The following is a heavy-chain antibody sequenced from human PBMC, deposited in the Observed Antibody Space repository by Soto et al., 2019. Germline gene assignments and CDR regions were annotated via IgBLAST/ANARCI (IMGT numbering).Heavy chain of an antibody. J-gene: IGHJ4*02. Sequence: SETLSLTCTVSGGSISSYYWSWIRQPPGKGLEWIGYIYYSGSTNYNPSLKSRVTISVDTSKNQFSLKLSSVTAADTAVYYCAREMRGYSLRLFDYWGQGTLVTVSS. CDR1: GGSISSYY. V-gene: IGHV4-59*01. CDR2: IYYSGST. D-gene: IGHD4-4*01. CDR3: AREMRGYSLRLFDY.